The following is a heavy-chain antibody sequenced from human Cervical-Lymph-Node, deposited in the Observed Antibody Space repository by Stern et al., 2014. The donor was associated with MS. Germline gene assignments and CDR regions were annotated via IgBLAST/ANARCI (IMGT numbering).Heavy chain of an antibody. J-gene: IGHJ3*01. CDR2: SSNRGIT. D-gene: IGHD2-21*01. V-gene: IGHV4-4*02. Sequence: QVQLVESGPGLVKPSGTLSLTCAVSGGSISSNNRWSWVRPPPRTGLERMGESSNRGITNYNPSLKSRVTISVDKSKNQFSLKLSSVTAADTAVYYCARTPRWDIVVVFWGQGTMVTVSS. CDR1: GGSISSNNR. CDR3: ARTPRWDIVVVF.